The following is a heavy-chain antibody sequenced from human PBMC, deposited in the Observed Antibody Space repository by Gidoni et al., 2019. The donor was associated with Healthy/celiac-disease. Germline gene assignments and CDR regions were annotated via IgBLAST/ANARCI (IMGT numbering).Heavy chain of an antibody. V-gene: IGHV4-34*01. J-gene: IGHJ4*02. CDR2: INHSGRT. CDR1: GGSSSGYY. D-gene: IGHD3-16*01. Sequence: QVQLQQWGAGRLKPSETLSLTCAVYGGSSSGYYWSWIRQPPGKGLEWIGEINHSGRTNYNPSLKSRVTISVDTSKNQFSLKLSSVTAADTAVYYCARGRRTFGFDYWGQGTLVTVSS. CDR3: ARGRRTFGFDY.